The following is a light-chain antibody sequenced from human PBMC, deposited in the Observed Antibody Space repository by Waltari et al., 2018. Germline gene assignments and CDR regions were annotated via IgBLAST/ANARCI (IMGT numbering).Light chain of an antibody. CDR1: SSDVGAYHH. Sequence: QSALTQPASVSGSPGQSITSSCTGTSSDVGAYHHVPWYQQHPGTAPKVIIYEVRNRPSGVSDRFSASKSDNTASLTISGLHPEDEADYYCSSYTTNRTPLFGGGTKLTVL. CDR3: SSYTTNRTPL. J-gene: IGLJ2*01. CDR2: EVR. V-gene: IGLV2-14*01.